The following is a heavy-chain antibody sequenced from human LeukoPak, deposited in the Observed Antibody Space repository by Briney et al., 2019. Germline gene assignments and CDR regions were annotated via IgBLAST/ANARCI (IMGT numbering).Heavy chain of an antibody. D-gene: IGHD2-21*01. V-gene: IGHV3-30-3*01. CDR2: ISYDGSNK. Sequence: PGGSLRLSCAASGFTFSSYAMHWVRQAPGKGLEWVAVISYDGSNKYYADSVKGRFTISRDNSKNTLYLQMNSLRAEDTAVYYCASPCTNCGGEYFQHWGQGTLVTVSS. CDR1: GFTFSSYA. J-gene: IGHJ1*01. CDR3: ASPCTNCGGEYFQH.